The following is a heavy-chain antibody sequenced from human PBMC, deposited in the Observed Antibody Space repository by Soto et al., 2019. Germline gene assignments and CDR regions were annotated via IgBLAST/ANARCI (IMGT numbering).Heavy chain of an antibody. D-gene: IGHD2-21*02. CDR3: AALTATYWNFSI. CDR1: GDSITAGGRY. Sequence: SETLSLTCTVSGDSITAGGRYWAWIRQHPEKCLEWLGYIHYSGTTDYNPSLKSRLTVSVDTSKNQFSLSLSSVTAADTAIYYCAALTATYWNFSIWGRGTLVTVYS. V-gene: IGHV4-31*03. CDR2: IHYSGTT. J-gene: IGHJ2*01.